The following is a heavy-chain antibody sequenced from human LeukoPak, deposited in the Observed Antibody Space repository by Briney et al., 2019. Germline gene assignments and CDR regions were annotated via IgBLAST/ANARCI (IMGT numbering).Heavy chain of an antibody. Sequence: GGSLRLSCAASGFTFSSYSMSWVRQAPGKGLEWVSAITGSGDYTDYADSVKGRFSISRDNSKNTLYLEMNSLRVEDTAVYYCAKRRGPTYGDFDYWGQGTLVTVSS. V-gene: IGHV3-23*01. CDR3: AKRRGPTYGDFDY. D-gene: IGHD4-17*01. CDR1: GFTFSSYS. J-gene: IGHJ4*02. CDR2: ITGSGDYT.